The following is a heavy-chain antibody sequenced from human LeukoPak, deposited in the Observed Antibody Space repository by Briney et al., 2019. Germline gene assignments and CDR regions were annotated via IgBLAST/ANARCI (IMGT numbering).Heavy chain of an antibody. D-gene: IGHD6-19*01. Sequence: SETLSLTCAVYGGSFSGYYWSWIRQPPGKGLEWIGEINHSGSTNYNPSLKSRVTISVDTTKNQFSLKLSSVTAADTAVYYCARAPTYSSGWYGYYYYSMYVWGQGTTVTVSS. CDR2: INHSGST. CDR1: GGSFSGYY. V-gene: IGHV4-34*01. CDR3: ARAPTYSSGWYGYYYYSMYV. J-gene: IGHJ6*02.